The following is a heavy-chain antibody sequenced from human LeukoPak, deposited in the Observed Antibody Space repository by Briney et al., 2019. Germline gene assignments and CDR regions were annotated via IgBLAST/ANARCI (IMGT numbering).Heavy chain of an antibody. V-gene: IGHV4-39*02. CDR3: VREGVIVEMATIPGYYFDY. D-gene: IGHD5-24*01. J-gene: IGHJ4*02. CDR1: GGSISSSSYY. CDR2: IFYSGST. Sequence: SETLSLTCTVSGGSISSSSYYWGWIRQPPGKGLEWIGSIFYSGSTYYNSSLKSRLTISVDTSKNQFSLKLSSVAAADTAVYYCVREGVIVEMATIPGYYFDYWGQGTLVTVSS.